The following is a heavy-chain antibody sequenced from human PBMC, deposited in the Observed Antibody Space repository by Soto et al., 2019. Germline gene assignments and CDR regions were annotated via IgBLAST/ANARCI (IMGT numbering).Heavy chain of an antibody. D-gene: IGHD2-21*02. V-gene: IGHV3-21*04. CDR1: GFTFSTYT. Sequence: GGSLRLSCAASGFTFSTYTMNWVRQAPGKGLEWVSSISSRSSYMYYADSVKGRFTISRDDAKNSLYLQMDSLRAEDTAVYYCTSRPSGMTYHAVFDFWGQGTLVTVSS. CDR2: ISSRSSYM. CDR3: TSRPSGMTYHAVFDF. J-gene: IGHJ4*02.